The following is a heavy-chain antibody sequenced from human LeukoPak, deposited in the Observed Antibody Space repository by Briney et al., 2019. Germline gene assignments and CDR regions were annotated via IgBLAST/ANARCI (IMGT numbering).Heavy chain of an antibody. V-gene: IGHV4-59*01. CDR1: GGSISSYY. J-gene: IGHJ6*02. Sequence: SSETLSLTCTVSGGSISSYYWSWIRQPPGKGLEWIGYIYYSGSTNYNPSLKSRVTISVDTSKNQFSLKLSSVTAADTAVYYCARCLAGRLTTGFMDVWGQGTTVTVSS. CDR2: IYYSGST. D-gene: IGHD1-14*01. CDR3: ARCLAGRLTTGFMDV.